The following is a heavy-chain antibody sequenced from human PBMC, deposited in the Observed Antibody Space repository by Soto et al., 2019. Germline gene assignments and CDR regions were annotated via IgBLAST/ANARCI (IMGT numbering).Heavy chain of an antibody. D-gene: IGHD3-22*01. CDR2: IYYSGST. V-gene: IGHV4-30-4*01. CDR3: ATVPTYYYDRSGYANAFDM. CDR1: GGSINSGGYY. J-gene: IGHJ3*02. Sequence: SETLSLTCTVSGGSINSGGYYWSWIRQPPGRGLEWIGYIYYSGSTYHNPSLKSRINVSVDTSKNQFSLKLSSVTAADTAVYYCATVPTYYYDRSGYANAFDMWGQGTMVTVSS.